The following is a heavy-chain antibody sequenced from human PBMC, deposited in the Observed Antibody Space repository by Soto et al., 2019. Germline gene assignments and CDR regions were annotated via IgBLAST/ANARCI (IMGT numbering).Heavy chain of an antibody. J-gene: IGHJ6*02. CDR1: GFTFSSYG. V-gene: IGHV3-33*01. Sequence: PGGSLRLSCAASGFTFSSYGVHWVRQDPGKGLEWVAVIWYDGSNKYYADSVKGRFTISRDNSKNTLYLQMNSLRAEDTAVYYCARSLAAAAHFDDYYYYYGMDVWGQGTTVTVSS. CDR3: ARSLAAAAHFDDYYYYYGMDV. CDR2: IWYDGSNK. D-gene: IGHD6-13*01.